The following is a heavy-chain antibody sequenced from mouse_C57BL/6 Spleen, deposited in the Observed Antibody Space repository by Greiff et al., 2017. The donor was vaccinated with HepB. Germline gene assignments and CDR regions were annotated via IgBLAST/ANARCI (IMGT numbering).Heavy chain of an antibody. J-gene: IGHJ4*01. D-gene: IGHD1-1*01. Sequence: VQLQQSGPELVKPGASVKISCKASGYSFTDYNMNWVKQSNGKSLEWIGVINPNYGTTSYNQKFKGKATLTVDQSSSTAYMQLNSLTSADSAVYYCSITTGVVPYAMDYWGQGTSVTVSS. CDR3: SITTGVVPYAMDY. V-gene: IGHV1-39*01. CDR2: INPNYGTT. CDR1: GYSFTDYN.